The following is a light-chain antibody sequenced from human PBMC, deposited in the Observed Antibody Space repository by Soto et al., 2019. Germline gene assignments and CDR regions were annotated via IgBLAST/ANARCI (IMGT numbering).Light chain of an antibody. CDR1: QSVGSCY. CDR2: ATS. CDR3: QRYGSSRT. J-gene: IGKJ1*01. Sequence: EIVLTQSPGTLSLSPGDRATLSCRASQSVGSCYLAWYQQKPGQAPRLLIYATSNRATGIPDRFSGSGSGTDFTLTISRLEPEDFAVYYCQRYGSSRTFGQGTKVEIK. V-gene: IGKV3-20*01.